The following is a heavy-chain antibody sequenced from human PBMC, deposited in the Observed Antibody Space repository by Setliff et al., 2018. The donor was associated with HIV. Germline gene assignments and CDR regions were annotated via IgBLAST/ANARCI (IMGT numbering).Heavy chain of an antibody. CDR3: ARGGFNHAFDI. V-gene: IGHV3-74*01. CDR1: AFSFNNYY. Sequence: PGGSLRLSCIASAFSFNNYYMTWVRQAPGKGLVCVSRVNNDGTDTIYADSVKGRFTISRDNAKSTVYLQMGSLSADDTAVYYCARGGFNHAFDIWGQGTMVTVSS. D-gene: IGHD2-15*01. CDR2: VNNDGTDT. J-gene: IGHJ3*02.